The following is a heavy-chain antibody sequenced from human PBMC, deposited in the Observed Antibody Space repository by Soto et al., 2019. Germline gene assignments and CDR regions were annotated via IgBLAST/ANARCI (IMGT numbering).Heavy chain of an antibody. J-gene: IGHJ4*02. CDR3: ASSPPAMVAPNI. D-gene: IGHD5-18*01. Sequence: SETLSLTCTVSGGSVSSYSWTWVRQPPGKGPEWIGYVYYSGSTHYNPSLKSRVTISLDTPKNQFSLKLTSVTAADTAMYFCASSPPAMVAPNIWGQGTLVTVSS. CDR1: GGSVSSYS. V-gene: IGHV4-59*02. CDR2: VYYSGST.